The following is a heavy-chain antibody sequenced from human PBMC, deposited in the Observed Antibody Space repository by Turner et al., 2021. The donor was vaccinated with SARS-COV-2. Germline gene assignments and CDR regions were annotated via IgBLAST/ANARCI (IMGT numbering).Heavy chain of an antibody. CDR3: ATAPPYCTNGVCPNWFDP. Sequence: VQLVQSGAEVKKPWASVKGSCKVSGYTLIELSMHWVRQAPGKGLEWMGGFDPEDGETIYAQKFQGRVTMTEDTSTDTAYMELSSLRSEDTAVYYCATAPPYCTNGVCPNWFDPWGQGTLVTVSS. D-gene: IGHD2-8*01. V-gene: IGHV1-24*01. J-gene: IGHJ5*02. CDR2: FDPEDGET. CDR1: GYTLIELS.